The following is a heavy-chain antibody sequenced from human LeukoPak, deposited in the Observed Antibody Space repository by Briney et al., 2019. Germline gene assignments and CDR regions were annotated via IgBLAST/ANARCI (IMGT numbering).Heavy chain of an antibody. D-gene: IGHD4-17*01. J-gene: IGHJ5*02. CDR1: GGTFSSYA. CDR2: IIPIFGIG. CDR3: ARDGDYGDYSWFDP. V-gene: IGHV1-69*13. Sequence: ASVKVSCKASGGTFSSYAISWVRQAPGQRLEWMGGIIPIFGIGNYAQKCQGRVTITADESTSTAYMELRSLRSEDTAVYYCARDGDYGDYSWFDPWGQGTLVTVSS.